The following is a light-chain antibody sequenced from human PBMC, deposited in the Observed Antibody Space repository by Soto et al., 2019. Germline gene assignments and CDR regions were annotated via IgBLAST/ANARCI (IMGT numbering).Light chain of an antibody. Sequence: QSVLTQPASVSGSPGQSITISCTGTCSDVGGYNYVSWYQQHPGKAPKLMIYDVSNRPSGVSNRFSGSKSGNTASLTISGLQAEDEADYYCSSYTSSSTQFGGGTKLTVL. CDR2: DVS. CDR3: SSYTSSSTQ. CDR1: CSDVGGYNY. J-gene: IGLJ2*01. V-gene: IGLV2-14*01.